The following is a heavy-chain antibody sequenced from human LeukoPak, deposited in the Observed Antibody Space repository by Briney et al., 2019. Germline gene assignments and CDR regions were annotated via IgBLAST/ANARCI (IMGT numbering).Heavy chain of an antibody. CDR1: GGSFSGYY. J-gene: IGHJ5*02. Sequence: SETLSLTCAVYGGSFSGYYWSWIRQPPGKGLEWIGEINHSGSTNYNPSLKSRVTISVDTSKNQFSLKLSSVTAADTAVYYCARVKMVRGFIPHWYNWFDPWGQGTLVTVSS. D-gene: IGHD3-10*01. CDR2: INHSGST. V-gene: IGHV4-34*01. CDR3: ARVKMVRGFIPHWYNWFDP.